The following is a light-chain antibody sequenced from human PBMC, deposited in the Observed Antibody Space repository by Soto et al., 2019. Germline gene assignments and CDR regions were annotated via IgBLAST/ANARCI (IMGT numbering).Light chain of an antibody. J-gene: IGKJ3*01. CDR2: NAS. V-gene: IGKV3-15*01. CDR1: QSVGTN. Sequence: EIVMTQSPVTLSLSPGERATLSCRASQSVGTNLAWYQQKPGQAPRLLIYNASARATGIPARFSGSGSGTEFTLTISSLQSEDLAVYYCLQVNNWVGTFGPGTKVDIK. CDR3: LQVNNWVGT.